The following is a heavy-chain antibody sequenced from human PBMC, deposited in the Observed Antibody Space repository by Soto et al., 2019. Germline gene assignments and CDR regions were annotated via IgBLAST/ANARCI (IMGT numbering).Heavy chain of an antibody. CDR2: IYYSGTT. Sequence: SETLSLTCTVSGDSITSNSYFWAWIRQPPGKGLEWIGSIYYSGTTYYNPSLKSRVTISVDRSKNQFSLKLSSVTAADTAVYYCARYNWGAMGAFDIWGQGTMVTVSS. J-gene: IGHJ3*02. CDR3: ARYNWGAMGAFDI. CDR1: GDSITSNSYF. D-gene: IGHD1-1*01. V-gene: IGHV4-39*07.